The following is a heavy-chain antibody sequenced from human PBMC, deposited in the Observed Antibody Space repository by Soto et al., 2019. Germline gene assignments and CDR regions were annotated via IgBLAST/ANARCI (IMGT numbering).Heavy chain of an antibody. J-gene: IGHJ5*02. V-gene: IGHV4-34*01. CDR2: INHSGST. CDR1: GGSFSGYY. Sequence: PEETLSLTCAVYGGSFSGYYRSWIRQPPGKGLEWIGEINHSGSTKYNPSLNSRVTISVDTSKNQFSLTVTSVTAADTAVYYCARRLVYGTYVVRNWFDPWGQGIPVTV. D-gene: IGHD3-16*01. CDR3: ARRLVYGTYVVRNWFDP.